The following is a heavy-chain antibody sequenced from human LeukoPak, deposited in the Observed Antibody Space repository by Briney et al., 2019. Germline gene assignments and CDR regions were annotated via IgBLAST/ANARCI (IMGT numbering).Heavy chain of an antibody. J-gene: IGHJ4*02. Sequence: PSETLSLTCTVSGVSISSYYWSWIRQPPGKGLEWIGYIYYSGSTNYNPSLKSRVTISADTSKNQFSLKLSSVTAADTAVYYCARLYYGSGNAFDYWGQGTLVTV. V-gene: IGHV4-59*01. CDR3: ARLYYGSGNAFDY. CDR1: GVSISSYY. D-gene: IGHD3-10*01. CDR2: IYYSGST.